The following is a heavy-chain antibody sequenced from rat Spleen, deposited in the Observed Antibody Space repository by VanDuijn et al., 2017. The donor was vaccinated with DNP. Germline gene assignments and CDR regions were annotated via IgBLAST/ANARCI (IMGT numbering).Heavy chain of an antibody. CDR3: IRRTVVTGAMDA. J-gene: IGHJ4*01. V-gene: IGHV5-7*01. CDR1: GFTFSDYN. Sequence: EVQLVESGGGLVQPGRSLKLSCAASGFTFSDYNMAWVRQAPKKGLEWVATISYDGSSTYYRDSVKGRFIISRDNAKSTLYLQMDSLRSEDTATYYCIRRTVVTGAMDAWGQGTAVAVSS. D-gene: IGHD1-1*01. CDR2: ISYDGSST.